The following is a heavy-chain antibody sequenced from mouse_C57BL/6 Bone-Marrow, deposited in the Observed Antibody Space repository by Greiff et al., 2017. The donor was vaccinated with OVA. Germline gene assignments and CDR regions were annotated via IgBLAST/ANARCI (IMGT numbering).Heavy chain of an antibody. J-gene: IGHJ1*03. V-gene: IGHV5-6*01. CDR3: ARGGWLLLYWYFDV. CDR1: GFTFSSYG. D-gene: IGHD2-3*01. Sequence: EVQRVESGGDLVKPGGSLKLSCAASGFTFSSYGMSWVRQTPDKRLEWVATISSGGSYTYYPDSVKGRFTISRDNAKNTLYLQMSSLKSEDTAMYYCARGGWLLLYWYFDVWGTGTTVTVSS. CDR2: ISSGGSYT.